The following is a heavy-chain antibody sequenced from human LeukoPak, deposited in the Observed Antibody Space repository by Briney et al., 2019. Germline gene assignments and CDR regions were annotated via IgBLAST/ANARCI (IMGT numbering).Heavy chain of an antibody. J-gene: IGHJ4*02. CDR2: IIPIFGTA. V-gene: IGHV1-69*13. CDR1: GGTFSSYA. CDR3: ALLYCSSTSCPPYFDY. D-gene: IGHD2-2*01. Sequence: SVKVSCKASGGTFSSYAISWVRQAPGQGVEWMGGIIPIFGTANYAQKFQGRVTITADESTSTAYMELSSLRSEDTAVYYCALLYCSSTSCPPYFDYWGQGTLVTVSS.